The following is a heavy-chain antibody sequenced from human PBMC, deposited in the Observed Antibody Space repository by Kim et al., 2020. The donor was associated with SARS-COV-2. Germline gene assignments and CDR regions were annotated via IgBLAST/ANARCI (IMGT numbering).Heavy chain of an antibody. V-gene: IGHV1-24*01. CDR1: GYTLTELS. CDR3: ATGVAVAGTSWAYYYYCGMDV. D-gene: IGHD6-19*01. J-gene: IGHJ6*02. Sequence: ASVKVSCKVSGYTLTELSMHWVRQAPGKGLEWMGGFDPEDGETIYAQKFQGRVTMTEDTSTDTAYMELSSLRSEDTAVYYCATGVAVAGTSWAYYYYCGMDVWGQGTTVTVSS. CDR2: FDPEDGET.